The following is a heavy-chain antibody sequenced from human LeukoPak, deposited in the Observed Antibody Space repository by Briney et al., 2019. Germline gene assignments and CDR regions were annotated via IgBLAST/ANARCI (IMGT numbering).Heavy chain of an antibody. D-gene: IGHD6-25*01. J-gene: IGHJ6*03. Sequence: ASVKVSCKSSGYIFTDYGISWVRQAPGQGLEWMGWISTYNGHANYVQKFQGRVTMTTDTSTRTAYVELRSLRSDDTAVYYCARYGITATAGRDYMDVWGKGTTVTVSS. CDR2: ISTYNGHA. CDR3: ARYGITATAGRDYMDV. V-gene: IGHV1-18*01. CDR1: GYIFTDYG.